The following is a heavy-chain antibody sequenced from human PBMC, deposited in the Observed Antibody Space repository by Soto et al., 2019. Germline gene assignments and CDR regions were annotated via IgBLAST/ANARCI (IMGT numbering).Heavy chain of an antibody. V-gene: IGHV4-59*01. CDR1: GGSISSYY. Sequence: SETLSLTCTVSGGSISSYYWSWIRQPPGKGLEWIGYIYYSGGTNYNPSLKSRVTISVDTSKNQFSLKLSSVTAADTAVYYCARVDDYGYYYGMDVWGQGTTVTVSS. D-gene: IGHD5-12*01. CDR2: IYYSGGT. J-gene: IGHJ6*02. CDR3: ARVDDYGYYYGMDV.